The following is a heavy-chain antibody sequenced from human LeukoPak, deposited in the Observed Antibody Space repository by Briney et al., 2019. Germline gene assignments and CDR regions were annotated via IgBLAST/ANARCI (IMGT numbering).Heavy chain of an antibody. V-gene: IGHV3-33*01. CDR2: IWYDGSNK. CDR1: GFTFSSYG. Sequence: GGFLRLSCAASGFTFSSYGMHWVRQAPGKGLEWVAVIWYDGSNKYYADSVKGRFTISRDNSKNTLYLQMNSLRAEDTAVYYCARPSSAMVKQIYYFDYWGQGTLVTVSS. D-gene: IGHD5-18*01. J-gene: IGHJ4*02. CDR3: ARPSSAMVKQIYYFDY.